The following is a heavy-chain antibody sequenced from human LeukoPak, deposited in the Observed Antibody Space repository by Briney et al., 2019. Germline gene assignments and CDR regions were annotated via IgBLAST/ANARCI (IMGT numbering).Heavy chain of an antibody. CDR2: ISGSGGST. D-gene: IGHD3-10*01. Sequence: GGSLRLSCAASGFTISSYAMSWVRQAPGKGLEWVSAISGSGGSTYYADSVKGRFTISRDNSKNTLYLQMNSLRAEDTAVYYCASSDRGGTYYYYYGMDVWGQGTTVTVSS. V-gene: IGHV3-23*01. CDR3: ASSDRGGTYYYYYGMDV. CDR1: GFTISSYA. J-gene: IGHJ6*02.